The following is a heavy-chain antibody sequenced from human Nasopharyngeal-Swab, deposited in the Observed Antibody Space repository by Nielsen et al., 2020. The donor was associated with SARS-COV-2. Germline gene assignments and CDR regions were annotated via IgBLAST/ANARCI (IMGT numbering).Heavy chain of an antibody. Sequence: GGSLRLSCAASGFTFSSYGMHWVRQAPGKGLEWVAVISYDGSNKYYADSVKGRFTISRDNSKNTLYLQMNSLRAEDTAVYYCANLWFGELFDYWGQGTLVTVSS. D-gene: IGHD3-10*01. CDR3: ANLWFGELFDY. V-gene: IGHV3-30*18. CDR1: GFTFSSYG. J-gene: IGHJ4*02. CDR2: ISYDGSNK.